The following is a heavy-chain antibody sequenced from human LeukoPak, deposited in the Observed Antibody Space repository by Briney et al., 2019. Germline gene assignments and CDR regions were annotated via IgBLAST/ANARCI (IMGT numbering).Heavy chain of an antibody. CDR2: IYYSGST. CDR3: ARDGAVMGMTDY. CDR1: GGSISSGDYY. J-gene: IGHJ4*02. V-gene: IGHV4-30-4*01. Sequence: SETPSLTCTVSGGSISSGDYYWSWIRQPPGKGLEWIGYIYYSGSTYYNPSLKSRVTISLDTSKNQFSLKLSSVTAADTAVYYCARDGAVMGMTDYWGQGTLVAVSS. D-gene: IGHD2-21*01.